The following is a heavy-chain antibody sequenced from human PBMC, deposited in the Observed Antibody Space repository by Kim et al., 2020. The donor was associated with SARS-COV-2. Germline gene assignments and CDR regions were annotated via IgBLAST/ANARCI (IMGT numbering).Heavy chain of an antibody. V-gene: IGHV3-30*04. J-gene: IGHJ4*02. Sequence: GGSLRLSCAASGFTFSSYAMHWVRQAPGKGLEWVAVISYDGSNKYYADSVKGRFTISRDNSKNTLYLQMNSLRAEDTAVYYCARDLWFGDGYWGQGTLVTVSS. CDR3: ARDLWFGDGY. D-gene: IGHD3-10*01. CDR1: GFTFSSYA. CDR2: ISYDGSNK.